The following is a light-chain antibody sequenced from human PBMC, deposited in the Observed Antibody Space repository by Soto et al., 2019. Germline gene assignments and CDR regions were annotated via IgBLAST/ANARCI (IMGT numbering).Light chain of an antibody. V-gene: IGKV3-20*01. Sequence: EIVFTHSPGTLSLSPGERATLSFSSSQSVSSSYLAWYQQKPGQAPRLLIYGASSRATGIPDRFSGSGSGTDFTLTISSLEPEDFAVYYCQQYGSSPPTFGQGTKVDIK. CDR3: QQYGSSPPT. CDR1: QSVSSSY. CDR2: GAS. J-gene: IGKJ1*01.